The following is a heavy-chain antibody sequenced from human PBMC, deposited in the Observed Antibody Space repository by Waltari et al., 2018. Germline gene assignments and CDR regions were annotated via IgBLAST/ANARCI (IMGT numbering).Heavy chain of an antibody. D-gene: IGHD2-21*01. CDR1: GFTFSSYA. CDR2: ISGSGGST. J-gene: IGHJ4*02. V-gene: IGHV3-23*01. CDR3: AKHIVVVLSLAY. Sequence: EVQLLESGGGLVQPGGSLRLSCAASGFTFSSYAMSWVRQAPGKGLEWVSAISGSGGSTYYADAVKGRFTISRDNSKNTLYLQMNSLRAEDTAVYYCAKHIVVVLSLAYWGQGTLVTVSS.